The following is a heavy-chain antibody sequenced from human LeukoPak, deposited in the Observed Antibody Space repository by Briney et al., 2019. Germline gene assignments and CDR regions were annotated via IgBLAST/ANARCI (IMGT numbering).Heavy chain of an antibody. CDR3: SRVLGYGSIWYSGHDY. J-gene: IGHJ4*02. V-gene: IGHV3-49*04. CDR2: IRSEAHGGTT. CDR1: GFVFDDYA. D-gene: IGHD6-13*01. Sequence: GGSLRLSCTGSGFVFDDYAMSWVRQAPGKGLEWVGFIRSEAHGGTTEYAASVRGRFTISRDDSKSSAYLQMNSLTTADTAVYFCSRVLGYGSIWYSGHDYWGQGTLVTV.